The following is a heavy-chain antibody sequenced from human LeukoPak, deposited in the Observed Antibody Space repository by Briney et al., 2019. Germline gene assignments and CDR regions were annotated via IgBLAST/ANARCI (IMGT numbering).Heavy chain of an antibody. Sequence: PSETLSLTCSVSGASIGSFYWSWIRQTPGKGLEWIGYVYDGGKTYYNPSLKGRVTISVDTSNNQFSLKLRSVTAADTAVYYCARGGPRTDVYNFDYWGQGTLVSVSS. CDR3: ARGGPRTDVYNFDY. V-gene: IGHV4-59*01. J-gene: IGHJ4*02. CDR1: GASIGSFY. CDR2: VYDGGKT. D-gene: IGHD5-24*01.